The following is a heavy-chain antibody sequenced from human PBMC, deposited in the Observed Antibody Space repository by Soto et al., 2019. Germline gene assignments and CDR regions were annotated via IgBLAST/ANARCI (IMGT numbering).Heavy chain of an antibody. CDR2: ISYDGSNK. CDR1: GFTFSSYA. CDR3: AGRAVAGSRSWFDP. V-gene: IGHV3-30-3*01. Sequence: GGSLRLSCAASGFTFSSYAMHWVRQAPGKGLEWVAVISYDGSNKYYADSVKGRFTISRDNSKNTLYLQMNSLRAEDTAVYYCAGRAVAGSRSWFDPWGQGTLVTVSS. D-gene: IGHD6-19*01. J-gene: IGHJ5*02.